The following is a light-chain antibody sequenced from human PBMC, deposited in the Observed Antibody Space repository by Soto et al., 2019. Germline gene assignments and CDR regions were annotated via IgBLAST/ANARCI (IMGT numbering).Light chain of an antibody. V-gene: IGLV2-18*02. CDR3: SSYTSSSTYV. CDR1: SSDVGSYNR. Sequence: QSALTQPPSVSGSPGQSVAISGTGTSSDVGSYNRVSWYQQPPGTAPKLMIYDVSDRPSGVPDRFSGSKSGNTASLTISGLQAEDEADYYCSSYTSSSTYVFGTGTKVTVL. CDR2: DVS. J-gene: IGLJ1*01.